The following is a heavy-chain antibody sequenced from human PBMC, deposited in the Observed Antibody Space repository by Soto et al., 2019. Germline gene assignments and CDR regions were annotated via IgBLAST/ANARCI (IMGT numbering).Heavy chain of an antibody. CDR2: IYYSGST. V-gene: IGHV4-31*03. D-gene: IGHD2-15*01. CDR1: GGSISSGGYY. CDR3: ARAGLYCSGGSCSGSVGAFDI. Sequence: QVQLQESGPGLVKPSQTLSLTCTVSGGSISSGGYYWSWIRQHPGKGLEWIGYIYYSGSTYYNPSLKSRVTISVDTSKNQFSLKLSSVTAADTAVYYCARAGLYCSGGSCSGSVGAFDIWGQGTMVTVSS. J-gene: IGHJ3*02.